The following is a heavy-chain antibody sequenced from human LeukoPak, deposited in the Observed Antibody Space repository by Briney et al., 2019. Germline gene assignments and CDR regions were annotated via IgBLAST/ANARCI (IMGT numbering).Heavy chain of an antibody. CDR2: INPNSGGT. Sequence: ASVKVSCKASGYTFTAYYIHWVRQAPGQGLEWMGWINPNSGGTNYAQKFQGRVTMTRDTSISTAYMELSRLRSDDTAVYYCARDLPYYYGSGSFDYWGQGTLVTVSS. J-gene: IGHJ4*02. D-gene: IGHD3-10*01. CDR1: GYTFTAYY. V-gene: IGHV1-2*02. CDR3: ARDLPYYYGSGSFDY.